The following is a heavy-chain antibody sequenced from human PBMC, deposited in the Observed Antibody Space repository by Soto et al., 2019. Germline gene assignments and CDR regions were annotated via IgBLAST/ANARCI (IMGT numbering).Heavy chain of an antibody. Sequence: SETLSLTYTVSGGSISSGGYYWSWIRQHPGKGLEWIGYIYYSGSTYYNPSLKSRVTISVDTSKNQFSLKLSSVTAADTAVYYCARDLGGYDSGFDYWGQGTLVTVSS. CDR2: IYYSGST. CDR1: GGSISSGGYY. V-gene: IGHV4-31*03. CDR3: ARDLGGYDSGFDY. D-gene: IGHD5-12*01. J-gene: IGHJ4*02.